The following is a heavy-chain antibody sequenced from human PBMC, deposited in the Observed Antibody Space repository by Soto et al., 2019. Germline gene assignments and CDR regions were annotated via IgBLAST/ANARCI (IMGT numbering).Heavy chain of an antibody. J-gene: IGHJ5*02. CDR2: LYNSGST. CDR1: GGSISSYY. CDR3: ARDASGSYYNWFDP. D-gene: IGHD3-10*01. V-gene: IGHV4-59*01. Sequence: QVQLQESGPGLVKPSETLSLTCNVSGGSISSYYWNWIRQPPGKGLEWIGHLYNSGSTNYNPSLKRRVTISVDTSKNQFSLKLNSVTAADTAVYYCARDASGSYYNWFDPWGQGTLVTVSS.